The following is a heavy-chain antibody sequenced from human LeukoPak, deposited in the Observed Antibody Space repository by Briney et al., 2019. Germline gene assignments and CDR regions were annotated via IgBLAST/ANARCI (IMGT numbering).Heavy chain of an antibody. CDR1: GFTFSNYW. CDR2: IHSDGSST. V-gene: IGHV3-74*01. J-gene: IGHJ4*02. D-gene: IGHD3-22*01. CDR3: AKDRSGWLSSFDY. Sequence: GGSLRLSCAASGFTFSNYWMHWVRQAPGKGLVWVSRIHSDGSSTTSADSVKGRFTISRDNSKNTLYLQMNSLRAEDTAVYYCAKDRSGWLSSFDYWGQGTLVTVSS.